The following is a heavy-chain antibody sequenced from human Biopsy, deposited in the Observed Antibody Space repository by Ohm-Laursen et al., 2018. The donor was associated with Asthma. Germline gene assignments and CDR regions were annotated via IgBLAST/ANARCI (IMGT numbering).Heavy chain of an antibody. V-gene: IGHV3-30*18. CDR3: AKRRGYSGHDNDY. CDR2: ISYDGNHK. CDR1: GFMFRSFG. D-gene: IGHD5-12*01. J-gene: IGHJ4*02. Sequence: RSLRLSCAASGFMFRSFGMHWVRQAPGKGLEWVAVISYDGNHKFYEDSVKGRFTTSRDNSKNTLCLQMNSLRTEDTAVYYCAKRRGYSGHDNDYWGQGTLVIVSS.